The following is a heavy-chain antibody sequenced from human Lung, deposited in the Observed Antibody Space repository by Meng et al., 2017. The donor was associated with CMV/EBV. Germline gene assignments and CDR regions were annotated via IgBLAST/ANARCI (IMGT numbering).Heavy chain of an antibody. CDR1: GYTFTSYG. V-gene: IGHV1-18*01. CDR3: ARVRYYDFWSGYFNGMDV. J-gene: IGHJ6*02. D-gene: IGHD3-3*01. Sequence: ASXXVSXKASGYTFTSYGISWVRQAPGQGLEWMGWISAYNGNTNYAQKLQGRVTMTTDTSTSTAYMELRSLRSDDTAVYYCARVRYYDFWSGYFNGMDVWGPGXTVTVSS. CDR2: ISAYNGNT.